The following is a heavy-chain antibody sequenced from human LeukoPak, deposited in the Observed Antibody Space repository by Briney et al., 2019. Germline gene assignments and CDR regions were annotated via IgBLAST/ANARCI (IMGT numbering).Heavy chain of an antibody. Sequence: SETLSLTCTVSGGSISSYYWSWIRQPPGKGLEWIGYIYYSGSTHYNPSLKSRVTISVDTSKNQFSLKLSSVTAADTAVYYCARQYSSGWRPAFDYWGQGTLVTVSS. CDR3: ARQYSSGWRPAFDY. CDR2: IYYSGST. D-gene: IGHD6-19*01. CDR1: GGSISSYY. J-gene: IGHJ4*02. V-gene: IGHV4-59*08.